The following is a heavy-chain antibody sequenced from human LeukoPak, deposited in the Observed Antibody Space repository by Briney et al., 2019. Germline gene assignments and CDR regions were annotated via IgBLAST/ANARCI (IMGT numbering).Heavy chain of an antibody. CDR1: GFTFSSYG. Sequence: GGSLRLSCAASGFTFSSYGMHWVRQAPGKGLEWVALISYDGSNKYYADSVKGRFTISRDDSKNTLYLRMNTLRAEDTAVYYCARGDIVLMITGYWGQGTLVTVSS. V-gene: IGHV3-30*03. CDR3: ARGDIVLMITGY. J-gene: IGHJ4*02. CDR2: ISYDGSNK. D-gene: IGHD2-8*01.